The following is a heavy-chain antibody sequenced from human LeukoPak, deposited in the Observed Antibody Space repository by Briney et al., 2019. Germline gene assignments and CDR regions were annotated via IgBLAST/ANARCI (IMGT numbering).Heavy chain of an antibody. CDR2: ISWNSGSI. D-gene: IGHD3-10*01. Sequence: PGGSLRLSCAASGFTFDDYAMHWVRQAPGKGLEWVSGISWNSGSIGYADSVKGRSTISRDNAKNSLYLQMNSLRAEDTALYYCAKQLYGSGSYSFFDYWGQGTLVTVSS. CDR3: AKQLYGSGSYSFFDY. J-gene: IGHJ4*02. CDR1: GFTFDDYA. V-gene: IGHV3-9*01.